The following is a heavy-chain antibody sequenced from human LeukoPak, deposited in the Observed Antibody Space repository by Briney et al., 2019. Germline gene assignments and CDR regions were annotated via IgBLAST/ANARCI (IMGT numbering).Heavy chain of an antibody. D-gene: IGHD2-21*02. CDR1: GGTFSSYT. J-gene: IGHJ5*02. V-gene: IGHV1-69*02. Sequence: SVKVSCKASGGTFSSYTNSWVRQAPGQGLEWMGRIIPILGIANYAQKFQGRVTITADKSTSTAYMELSSLRSEDTAVYYCARGYCGGDCLGWFDPWGQGTLVTVSS. CDR2: IIPILGIA. CDR3: ARGYCGGDCLGWFDP.